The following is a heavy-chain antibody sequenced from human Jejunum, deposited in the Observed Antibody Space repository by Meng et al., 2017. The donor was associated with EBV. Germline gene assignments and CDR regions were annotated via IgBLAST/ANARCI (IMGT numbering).Heavy chain of an antibody. CDR2: INEDGATT. D-gene: IGHD2-8*02. Sequence: EVQRVEPGGALVQPGGFLRRSCAASGFTFSSYWMHWVRQAPGKGLVWVSRINEDGATTTYADSVKGRFTISRDNAKNTLYLQMNSLRAEDTAVYYCSRDLVGSNDYWGQGTLVTVSS. CDR1: GFTFSSYW. CDR3: SRDLVGSNDY. J-gene: IGHJ4*02. V-gene: IGHV3-74*01.